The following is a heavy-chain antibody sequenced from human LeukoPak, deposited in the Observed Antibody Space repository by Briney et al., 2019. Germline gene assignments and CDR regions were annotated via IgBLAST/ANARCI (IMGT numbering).Heavy chain of an antibody. V-gene: IGHV4-59*01. CDR2: IYYSGST. CDR1: GGSISSYY. Sequence: SETLSLTCTVSGGSISSYYWSWIRQPPGKGLEWIGYIYYSGSTNYNPSLKSRVTISVDTSKNQFSLKLSSVTAADTAVYYCASPSGVGADDAFDIWGQGTMVTVSS. J-gene: IGHJ3*02. CDR3: ASPSGVGADDAFDI. D-gene: IGHD1-26*01.